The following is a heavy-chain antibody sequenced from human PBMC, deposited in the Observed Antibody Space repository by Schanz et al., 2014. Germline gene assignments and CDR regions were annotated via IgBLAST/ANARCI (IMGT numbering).Heavy chain of an antibody. J-gene: IGHJ5*02. CDR3: ASVTYYHVSWSYYGNFDP. Sequence: EVQLVESGGGVVHPGGSLRLSCAASGFTFSSYWMHWVRQAPGKGLVWVSRIQNDGSITTYADSVQGRFAISRDNAKNTLYLQMNRPGAEATAVYYCASVTYYHVSWSYYGNFDPWGRGTLVTVSS. CDR1: GFTFSSYW. D-gene: IGHD3-10*01. V-gene: IGHV3-74*01. CDR2: IQNDGSIT.